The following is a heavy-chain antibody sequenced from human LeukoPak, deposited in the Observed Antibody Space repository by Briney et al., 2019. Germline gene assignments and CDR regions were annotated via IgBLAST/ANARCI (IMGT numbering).Heavy chain of an antibody. D-gene: IGHD2-21*01. J-gene: IGHJ4*02. V-gene: IGHV1-2*02. Sequence: ASVKVSSKASGYTFTGYYMHWVRQAPGQGLEWMGWINPNSGGTNYAQKFQGRVTMTRDTSISTAYMELSRLRSDDTAVYYCATRIAAEGGFDYWCQGTLVTVSS. CDR3: ATRIAAEGGFDY. CDR1: GYTFTGYY. CDR2: INPNSGGT.